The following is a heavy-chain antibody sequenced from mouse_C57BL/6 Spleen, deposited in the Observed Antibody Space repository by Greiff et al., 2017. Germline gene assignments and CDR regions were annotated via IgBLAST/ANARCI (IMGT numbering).Heavy chain of an antibody. V-gene: IGHV14-1*01. D-gene: IGHD3-2*02. CDR3: TSTWDSSGYVGLAY. CDR2: IDPEDGDT. J-gene: IGHJ3*01. Sequence: EVQLQQSGAELVRPGASVKLSCTASGFNIKDYYMHWVKQRPEQGLEWIGRIDPEDGDTEYAPKFQGKATMTADTSSNTAYLQLSSLTSEDTAVYYCTSTWDSSGYVGLAYWGQGTLVTVSA. CDR1: GFNIKDYY.